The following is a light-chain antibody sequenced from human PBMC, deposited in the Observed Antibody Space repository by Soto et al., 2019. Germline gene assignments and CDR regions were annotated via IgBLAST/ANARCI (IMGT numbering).Light chain of an antibody. Sequence: IQLTQSPSSLSASVGDRVTITCRASQSISSYLNWYQQKPGKAPKLLIYAASNLQSGVPSRFSGSGSGTDFTLTISSLQPEDFATYYCQQSYSTPITFGQGTRLEIK. CDR1: QSISSY. CDR2: AAS. J-gene: IGKJ5*01. CDR3: QQSYSTPIT. V-gene: IGKV1-39*01.